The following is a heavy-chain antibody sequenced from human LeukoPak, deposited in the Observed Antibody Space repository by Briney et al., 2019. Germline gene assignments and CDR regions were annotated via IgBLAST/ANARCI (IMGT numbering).Heavy chain of an antibody. J-gene: IGHJ4*02. Sequence: GGSLRLSCAASGFTFSSYAMHWVRQAPGKGLEWVAVISYEGSNKYCADSVKGRFTISRDNSKNTLYLQMNSLRAEDTAVYYCARGTYYDILTGYSIFDYWGQGTLVTVSS. CDR2: ISYEGSNK. CDR3: ARGTYYDILTGYSIFDY. D-gene: IGHD3-9*01. V-gene: IGHV3-30-3*01. CDR1: GFTFSSYA.